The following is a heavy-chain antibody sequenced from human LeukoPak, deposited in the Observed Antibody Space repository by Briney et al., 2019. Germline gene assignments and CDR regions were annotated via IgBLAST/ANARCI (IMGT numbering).Heavy chain of an antibody. CDR3: ARDEYYYDSSGWFQH. J-gene: IGHJ1*01. CDR2: IFHSGST. D-gene: IGHD3-22*01. Sequence: SETLSLTCAVYGGSFSGYFWSWIRQPPGKGLEWIGNIFHSGSTYYNPSLTSRVTISVDTSKNQFSLKLSSVTAADTAIYYCARDEYYYDSSGWFQHWGQGTLVTVSS. CDR1: GGSFSGYF. V-gene: IGHV4-34*12.